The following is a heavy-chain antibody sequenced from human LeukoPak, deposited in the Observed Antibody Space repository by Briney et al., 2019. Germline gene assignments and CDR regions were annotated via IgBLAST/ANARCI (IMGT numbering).Heavy chain of an antibody. D-gene: IGHD3-22*01. CDR3: ARVGPATYYYDSSGYYYDY. CDR2: ISSSGSTI. J-gene: IGHJ4*02. V-gene: IGHV3-11*01. Sequence: LGGSLRLSCAASGFTFSDYYMSWIRQAPGKGLEWVSYISSSGSTIYYADSVKGRFTISRDNAKNSLYLQMNSLRAEDTAVYYCARVGPATYYYDSSGYYYDYWGQGTLVTVSS. CDR1: GFTFSDYY.